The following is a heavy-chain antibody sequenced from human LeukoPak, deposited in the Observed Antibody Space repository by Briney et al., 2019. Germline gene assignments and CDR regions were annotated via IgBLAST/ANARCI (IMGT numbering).Heavy chain of an antibody. CDR1: GYTFTGYY. CDR3: ASDNGSYSPPHFDY. Sequence: GASVKVSCKASGYTFTGYYMHWVRQAPGQGLEWMGWINPNSGGTNYAQKFQGRVTMTRDTSISTDYMELSRLRSDDTAVYYCASDNGSYSPPHFDYWGQGTLVTVSS. CDR2: INPNSGGT. V-gene: IGHV1-2*02. D-gene: IGHD1-26*01. J-gene: IGHJ4*02.